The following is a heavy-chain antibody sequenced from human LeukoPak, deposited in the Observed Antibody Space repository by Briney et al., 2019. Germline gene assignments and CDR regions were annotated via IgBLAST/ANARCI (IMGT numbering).Heavy chain of an antibody. V-gene: IGHV3-23*01. J-gene: IGHJ4*02. CDR2: ISGGGGST. CDR1: GFTVSSNY. D-gene: IGHD3-22*01. Sequence: PGGSLRLSCAASGFTVSSNYMSWVRQAPGKGLEWVSAISGGGGSTYYADSVKGRFTISRDNSKNTLYLQMNSLRADDTAVYYCAKLPTYYYDSSGYSYFDFWGQGTLVTVSS. CDR3: AKLPTYYYDSSGYSYFDF.